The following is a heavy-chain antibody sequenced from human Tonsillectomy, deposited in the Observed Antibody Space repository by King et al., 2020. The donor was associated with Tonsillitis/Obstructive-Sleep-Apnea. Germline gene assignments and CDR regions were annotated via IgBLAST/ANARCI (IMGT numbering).Heavy chain of an antibody. V-gene: IGHV4-59*01. CDR2: IYYSGST. Sequence: VQLQESGPGLVKPSETLSLTCTVSGGSISSYYWSWIRQPPGKGLEWSGYIYYSGSTNYNPSLKGRVSISVDTSKNQCSLKLSSVSAADTAVYYCARETVTTVTKRTYYFDYWGQGTLVTVSS. CDR3: ARETVTTVTKRTYYFDY. D-gene: IGHD4-17*01. J-gene: IGHJ4*02. CDR1: GGSISSYY.